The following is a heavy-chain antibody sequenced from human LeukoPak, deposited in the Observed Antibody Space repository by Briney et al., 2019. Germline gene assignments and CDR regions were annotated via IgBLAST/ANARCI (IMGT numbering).Heavy chain of an antibody. CDR2: FDPEDGET. J-gene: IGHJ6*02. D-gene: IGHD2-2*01. V-gene: IGHV1-24*01. Sequence: ASVKVSCKVSGYTLTELSMHWVRQAPGKGLEWMGGFDPEDGETIYAQKFQGRVTMTEDTSTDTAYMELSSLRSEDTAVYYCATSEAVVPADHYYYYGMDVWGQGTTVTVSS. CDR3: ATSEAVVPADHYYYYGMDV. CDR1: GYTLTELS.